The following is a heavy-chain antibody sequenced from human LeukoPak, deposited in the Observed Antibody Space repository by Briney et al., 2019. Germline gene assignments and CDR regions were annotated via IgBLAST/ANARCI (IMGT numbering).Heavy chain of an antibody. D-gene: IGHD3-3*01. Sequence: PGGSLRLSCAASGFTFSSYAMSWVRQAPGKGLEWVSAISGSGGSTYYADSVKGRFTISRDNSKNTLYLQMNSLRAEDTAVYYCAKDRRSDYDFWSGYLVGYGMDVWGQGTTDTVSS. V-gene: IGHV3-23*01. CDR2: ISGSGGST. CDR3: AKDRRSDYDFWSGYLVGYGMDV. J-gene: IGHJ6*02. CDR1: GFTFSSYA.